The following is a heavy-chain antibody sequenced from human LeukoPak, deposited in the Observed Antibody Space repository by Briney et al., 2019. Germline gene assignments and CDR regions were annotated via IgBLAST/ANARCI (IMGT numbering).Heavy chain of an antibody. V-gene: IGHV4-30-2*01. Sequence: SQTLSLTCAVSGGPISSGDYYWSWIRQPPGKGLEWIGEIYHSGSTNYNPSLKSRVTISVDKSKNQFSLKLSSVTAADTAVYYCARGILSGAGDYWGQGTLVTVSS. CDR2: IYHSGST. D-gene: IGHD3-10*01. CDR3: ARGILSGAGDY. J-gene: IGHJ4*02. CDR1: GGPISSGDYY.